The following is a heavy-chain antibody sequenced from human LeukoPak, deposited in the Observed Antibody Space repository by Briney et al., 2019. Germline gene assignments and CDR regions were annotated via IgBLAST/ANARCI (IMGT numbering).Heavy chain of an antibody. J-gene: IGHJ4*02. V-gene: IGHV1-2*02. Sequence: ASVKVSCKASGYTFTSYDINWVRQATGQGLEWMGWSYPNSGGTNYAQNFQGRVTMTRDTYITKTYLELSRLRSDDTAVYYCARANSGSYFDYWGQGTLVTVSS. CDR3: ARANSGSYFDY. D-gene: IGHD1-26*01. CDR2: SYPNSGGT. CDR1: GYTFTSYD.